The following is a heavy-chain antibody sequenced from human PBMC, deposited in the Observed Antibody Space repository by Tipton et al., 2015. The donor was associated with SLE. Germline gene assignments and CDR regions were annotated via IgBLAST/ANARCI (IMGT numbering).Heavy chain of an antibody. CDR1: GGSISSSSYY. Sequence: TLSLTCTVSGGSISSSSYYWGWIRQPPGKGLEWIGSIYYSGSTYYNPSLKSRVTISVDTSKNQFSLKLSSVTAADTAAYYCARLITGDQYFDYWGQGTLVTVSS. CDR2: IYYSGST. D-gene: IGHD7-27*01. V-gene: IGHV4-39*01. J-gene: IGHJ4*02. CDR3: ARLITGDQYFDY.